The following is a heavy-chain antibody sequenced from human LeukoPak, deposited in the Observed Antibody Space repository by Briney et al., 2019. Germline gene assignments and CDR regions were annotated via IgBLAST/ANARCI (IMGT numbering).Heavy chain of an antibody. V-gene: IGHV6-1*01. CDR2: IYYRSQWYN. D-gene: IGHD3-10*01. Sequence: SQTLSLTCDISGDSVSSGSGGWNWIRQSPSRGLEWLGRIYYRSQWYNDDAVSVKGRISINPDTAKNQFSLHLNSVTPDDTALYYCATGGLVRGSLNSLTGFDIWGQGTMLTVSS. J-gene: IGHJ3*02. CDR3: ATGGLVRGSLNSLTGFDI. CDR1: GDSVSSGSGG.